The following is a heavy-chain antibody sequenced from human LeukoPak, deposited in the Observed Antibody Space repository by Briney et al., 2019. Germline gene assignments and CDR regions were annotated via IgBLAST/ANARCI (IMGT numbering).Heavy chain of an antibody. CDR1: GYTFTNYY. V-gene: IGHV1-46*01. CDR2: INPNGGNT. J-gene: IGHJ6*03. CDR3: GSGSQFSPGSRDYQYYMDV. D-gene: IGHD3/OR15-3a*01. Sequence: ASVKVSCKASGYTFTNYYIHWVRQAPGQGLEWVGLINPNGGNTGYAQRFQGRVTVTTDTSTSTVFMELNSLQSEDTAMYYCGSGSQFSPGSRDYQYYMDVWGKGTTVTVSS.